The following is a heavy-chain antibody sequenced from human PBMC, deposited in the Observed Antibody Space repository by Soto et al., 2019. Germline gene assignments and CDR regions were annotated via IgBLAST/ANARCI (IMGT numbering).Heavy chain of an antibody. J-gene: IGHJ4*02. D-gene: IGHD2-15*01. CDR2: ISPNSGGT. Sequence: QVHLVQSGAEVKMPGASVRVSCKTSGYTFTGYYIHWVRQAPGQGLEWMGCISPNSGGTNYAQSFQGRVTLTSDTYITTVYIDLSRLKSDDTAVYYCARDGGGSPKDWGQGTIITVSS. CDR3: ARDGGGSPKD. V-gene: IGHV1-2*02. CDR1: GYTFTGYY.